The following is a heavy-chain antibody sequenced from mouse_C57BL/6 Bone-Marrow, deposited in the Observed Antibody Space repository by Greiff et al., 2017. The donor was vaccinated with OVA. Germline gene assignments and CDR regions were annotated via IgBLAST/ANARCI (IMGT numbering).Heavy chain of an antibody. J-gene: IGHJ3*01. Sequence: EVQLQESEGGLVQPGSSMKLSCTASGFTFSDYYMAWVRQVPEKGLEWVANINYDGSSTYYLDSLKSRFIISRDNAKNILYLQMSSLKSEDTATYYCARGGSYYGSSFAYWGQGTLVTVSA. V-gene: IGHV5-16*01. CDR3: ARGGSYYGSSFAY. D-gene: IGHD1-1*01. CDR1: GFTFSDYY. CDR2: INYDGSST.